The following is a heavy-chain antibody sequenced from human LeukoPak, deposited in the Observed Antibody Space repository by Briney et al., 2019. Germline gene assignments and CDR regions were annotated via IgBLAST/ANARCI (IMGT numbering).Heavy chain of an antibody. Sequence: GGSLRLSCAASGFTVSSNYMSWVRQAPGKGLEWVSVIYSGGSTYYADSVKGRFTISRDNSKNTLYLQMNSLRAEDTAAYYCARVPTTVVTPGDYWGQGTLVTVSS. CDR3: ARVPTTVVTPGDY. CDR2: IYSGGST. D-gene: IGHD4-23*01. V-gene: IGHV3-66*01. CDR1: GFTVSSNY. J-gene: IGHJ4*02.